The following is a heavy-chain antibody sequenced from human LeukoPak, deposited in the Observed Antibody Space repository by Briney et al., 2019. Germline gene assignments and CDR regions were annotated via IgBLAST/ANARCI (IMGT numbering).Heavy chain of an antibody. D-gene: IGHD3-10*01. J-gene: IGHJ4*02. CDR3: AKGSSVGGSGSFYVDY. CDR1: GFTFSSYA. CDR2: ISGSGGST. V-gene: IGHV3-23*01. Sequence: GGSLRLSCAASGFTFSSYAMSWVRQAPGKGLEWVSAISGSGGSTYYADSVKGRFTISRDNSKNTLYLQMNSLRAEDTAVYYCAKGSSVGGSGSFYVDYWGQGTLVTVSS.